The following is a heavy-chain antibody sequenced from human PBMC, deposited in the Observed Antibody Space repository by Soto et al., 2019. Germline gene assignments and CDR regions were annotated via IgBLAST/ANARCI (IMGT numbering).Heavy chain of an antibody. CDR3: AREYGGNSGTFDY. CDR1: GGSFSGYY. D-gene: IGHD2-21*02. J-gene: IGHJ4*02. Sequence: QVQLQQWGAGLLKPSETLSLTCAVYGGSFSGYYWSWIRQPPGKGLEWIGEINHSRSTNYNPSLKGRVTISVDTSKNQFSLKLSSVTAADTAVYYCAREYGGNSGTFDYWGQGTLVTVSS. CDR2: INHSRST. V-gene: IGHV4-34*01.